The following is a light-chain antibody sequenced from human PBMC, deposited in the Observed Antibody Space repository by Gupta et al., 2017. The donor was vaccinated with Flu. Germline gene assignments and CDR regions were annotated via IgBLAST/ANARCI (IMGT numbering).Light chain of an antibody. CDR2: DEN. V-gene: IGLV6-57*01. CDR1: SASIATTY. Sequence: FMLTQPHSVSESPGKTVTISCTRTSASIATTYVQWYQQRPGSSPTNVINDENRRLSGVPDRVSGAFASSSTCAYRNIXVXKTEEEXDDDCQFYDSCSRVGVFGGGTKLTVL. CDR3: QFYDSCSRVGV. J-gene: IGLJ3*02.